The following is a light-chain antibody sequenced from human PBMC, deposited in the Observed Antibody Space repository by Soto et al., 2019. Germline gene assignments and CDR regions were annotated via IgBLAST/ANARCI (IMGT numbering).Light chain of an antibody. V-gene: IGLV2-23*02. CDR3: CSYAGSWV. Sequence: QSALTQPASVSGSPGQSITISCTGTSSDVGSYNLVSWYQHHPGKAPKLMIYEVSKRPSGVSNRFSGSKSGNTASLTISGLQAEDEADYYCCSYAGSWVFGGGTQLTVL. CDR1: SSDVGSYNL. J-gene: IGLJ3*02. CDR2: EVS.